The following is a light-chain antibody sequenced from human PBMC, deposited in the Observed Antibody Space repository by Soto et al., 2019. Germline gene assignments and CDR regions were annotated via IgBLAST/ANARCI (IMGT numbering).Light chain of an antibody. J-gene: IGKJ1*01. Sequence: EIVLTQSPGTLSLSPGXRATLSCRASHFVASSYVAWYQQKPGQAPRLLIYGASSRATGIPDRFSGSGSGTDFTLTISRLEPEDFAVYYCQQYGSSPGTFGQGTKVDNK. CDR2: GAS. V-gene: IGKV3-20*01. CDR3: QQYGSSPGT. CDR1: HFVASSY.